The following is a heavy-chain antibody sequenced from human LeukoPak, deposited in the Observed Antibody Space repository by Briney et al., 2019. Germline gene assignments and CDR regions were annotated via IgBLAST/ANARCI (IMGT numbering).Heavy chain of an antibody. V-gene: IGHV1-2*02. J-gene: IGHJ4*02. CDR2: INPNSGGT. CDR3: ARGSRWLQLPFGY. CDR1: GYTFTGYY. Sequence: ASVKVSCKASGYTFTGYYMHWVRQAPGQGLEWMGWINPNSGGTNYAQKFRGRVTMTRDTSISTAYMELSSLRSEDTAVYYCARGSRWLQLPFGYWGQGTLVTVSS. D-gene: IGHD5-24*01.